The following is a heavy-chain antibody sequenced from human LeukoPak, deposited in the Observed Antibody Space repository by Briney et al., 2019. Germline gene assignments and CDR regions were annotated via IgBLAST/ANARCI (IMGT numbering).Heavy chain of an antibody. J-gene: IGHJ5*02. V-gene: IGHV4-34*01. CDR3: ARRAARYDFWSGYPNWFDP. CDR2: INHSGST. D-gene: IGHD3-3*01. CDR1: GGSFSGYY. Sequence: SETLSLTCAVYGGSFSGYYWSWIRRPPGKGLEWIGEINHSGSTNYNPSLKSRVTISVDTSKNQFSLKLSSVTAADTAVYYCARRAARYDFWSGYPNWFDPWGQGTLVTVSS.